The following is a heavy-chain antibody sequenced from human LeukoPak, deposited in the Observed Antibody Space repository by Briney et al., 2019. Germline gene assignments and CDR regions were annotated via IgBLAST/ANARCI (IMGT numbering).Heavy chain of an antibody. CDR1: GFTVSSNY. Sequence: GGSLRLSCAASGFTVSSNYMSWVRQAPGKGLEWVSAISGSGGSTYYADSVKGRFTIPRDNSKNTLYLQMNSLRAEDTAVYYCAKVRTAMVRDGFDIWGQGTMVTVSS. D-gene: IGHD5-18*01. CDR2: ISGSGGST. V-gene: IGHV3-23*01. J-gene: IGHJ3*02. CDR3: AKVRTAMVRDGFDI.